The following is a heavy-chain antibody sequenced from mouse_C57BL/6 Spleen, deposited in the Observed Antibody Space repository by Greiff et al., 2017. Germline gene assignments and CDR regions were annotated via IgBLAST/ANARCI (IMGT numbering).Heavy chain of an antibody. D-gene: IGHD2-4*01. CDR1: GFTFTDYY. Sequence: EVMLVESGGGLVQPGGSLSLSCAASGFTFTDYYMSWVRQPPGKALEWLGFIRNKANGYTTAYSASVKGRFTISRDNSQSILYLQMNALRAEDSATYYCARSGEYDYDRYAMDYWGQGTSVTVSS. CDR2: IRNKANGYTT. J-gene: IGHJ4*01. CDR3: ARSGEYDYDRYAMDY. V-gene: IGHV7-3*01.